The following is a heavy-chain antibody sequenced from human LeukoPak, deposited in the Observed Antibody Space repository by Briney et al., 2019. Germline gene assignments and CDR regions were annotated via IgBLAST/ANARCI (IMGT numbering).Heavy chain of an antibody. J-gene: IGHJ1*01. CDR3: AKENSSSSFQN. V-gene: IGHV4-38-2*02. CDR1: GYSISSGYY. CDR2: IYHSGST. D-gene: IGHD6-13*01. Sequence: SETLSLTCTVSGYSISSGYYWGWIRQPPGKGLEWIGSIYHSGSTYYNPSLKSRVTISVDTSKNQFSLKLSSVTAADTAVYYCAKENSSSSFQNWGQGTLATVSS.